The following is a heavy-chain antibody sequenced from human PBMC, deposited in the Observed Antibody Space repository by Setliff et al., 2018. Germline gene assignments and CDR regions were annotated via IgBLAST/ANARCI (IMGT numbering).Heavy chain of an antibody. CDR3: ARAGSAAAGRKGIFEY. V-gene: IGHV1-46*01. J-gene: IGHJ4*02. Sequence: ASVKVSCKTSGYSFTRYYMHWVRQAPGQGLEWMGIINPGGGSSSSTEKFQGRVTMTRDTSASTVYMEMGNLTSDDTAVYYCARAGSAAAGRKGIFEYWGQGSLVTVSS. CDR1: GYSFTRYY. D-gene: IGHD6-13*01. CDR2: INPGGGSS.